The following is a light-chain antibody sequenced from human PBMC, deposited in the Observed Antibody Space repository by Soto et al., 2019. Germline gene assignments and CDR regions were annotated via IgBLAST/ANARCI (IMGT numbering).Light chain of an antibody. Sequence: QSALTQPASVSGSPGQSITISCTGTSSDVGGYNYVSWYQQHPGKAPKLMIYEVSNRPSGVSNRFSGSKSGNPASLTISGLQGEDEGDYYCQSYTSSSTQVVFGGGTKLTVL. CDR3: QSYTSSSTQVV. J-gene: IGLJ2*01. CDR2: EVS. V-gene: IGLV2-14*01. CDR1: SSDVGGYNY.